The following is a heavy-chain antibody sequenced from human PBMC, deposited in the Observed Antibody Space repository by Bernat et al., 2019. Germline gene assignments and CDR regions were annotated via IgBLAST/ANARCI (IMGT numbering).Heavy chain of an antibody. CDR1: GGSISNSDYY. Sequence: QLQLQESGPGLVKPSETLSLTCIVSGGSISNSDYYWGWIRQPPGKGLEWIGSIYYSGSTNNNPSLKSRVTILVDTSKNQFSLKLNSVTAADTAVYYCAREGASKWYFDLWGRGTLVTVSS. V-gene: IGHV4-39*07. CDR2: IYYSGST. D-gene: IGHD3-16*01. J-gene: IGHJ2*01. CDR3: AREGASKWYFDL.